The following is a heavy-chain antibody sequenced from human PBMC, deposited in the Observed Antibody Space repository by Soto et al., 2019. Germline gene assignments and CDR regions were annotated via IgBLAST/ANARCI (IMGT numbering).Heavy chain of an antibody. Sequence: EVQLVESGGGLVQPGGSLRLSCAASGFTFSSYWMHWIRQAPGKGLEWVANIKQEGSEKYYVDSVKGRFTISRDNAKNSLYMQMNSLRAEDMAVYYCARGSSSSWDHWGQGTLVTVAS. J-gene: IGHJ4*02. D-gene: IGHD2-2*01. CDR3: ARGSSSSWDH. CDR2: IKQEGSEK. V-gene: IGHV3-7*05. CDR1: GFTFSSYW.